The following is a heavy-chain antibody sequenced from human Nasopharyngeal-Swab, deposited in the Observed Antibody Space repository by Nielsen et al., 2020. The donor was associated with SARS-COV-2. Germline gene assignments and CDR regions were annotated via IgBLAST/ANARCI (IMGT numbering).Heavy chain of an antibody. CDR1: GFTFSSYE. Sequence: GESLKISCAASGFTFSSYEMNWVRQAPGKGLEWVSYISSSGSTIYYADSVKGRFTISRDNAKNSLYLQMNSLRAEDTAVYYCASAELGIQLFDAFDIWGQGTMVTVSS. CDR2: ISSSGSTI. J-gene: IGHJ3*02. V-gene: IGHV3-48*03. CDR3: ASAELGIQLFDAFDI. D-gene: IGHD5-18*01.